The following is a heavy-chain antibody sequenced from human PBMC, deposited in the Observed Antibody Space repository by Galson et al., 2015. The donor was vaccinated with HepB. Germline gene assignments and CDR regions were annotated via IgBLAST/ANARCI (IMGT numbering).Heavy chain of an antibody. CDR2: ISSSSSYI. CDR1: GFTFSSYS. Sequence: SLRLSCAASGFTFSSYSMNWVRQAPGKGLEWVSSISSSSSYIYYADSVKGRFTISRDNAKNSLYLQMNGLRAEDTAVYYCARASRIAAASTKVGSEYFQHWGQGTLVTVSS. D-gene: IGHD6-13*01. V-gene: IGHV3-21*01. CDR3: ARASRIAAASTKVGSEYFQH. J-gene: IGHJ1*01.